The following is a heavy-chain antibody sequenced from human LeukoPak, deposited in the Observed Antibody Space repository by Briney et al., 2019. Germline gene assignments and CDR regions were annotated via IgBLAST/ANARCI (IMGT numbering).Heavy chain of an antibody. V-gene: IGHV4-34*01. J-gene: IGHJ6*04. Sequence: SETLSLTCAVYGGSFSGYYWSWIRQPPGKGLEWTGEINHSGSTNYNPSLKSRVTISVDTSKNQFSLKLSSVTAADTAVYYCARGTTVTTARGYYGMDVWGKGTTVTVSS. D-gene: IGHD4-17*01. CDR2: INHSGST. CDR1: GGSFSGYY. CDR3: ARGTTVTTARGYYGMDV.